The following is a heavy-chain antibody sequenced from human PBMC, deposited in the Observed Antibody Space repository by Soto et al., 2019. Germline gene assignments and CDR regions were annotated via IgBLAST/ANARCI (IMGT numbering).Heavy chain of an antibody. Sequence: EVQLVESGGGLVQPGGSLRLSCEASGFTFRNYDMHWVRQGTGKGLEWVSGISAAGDPDYADSVEGRFTISRENAQNSFFLQMVSLRVGDTAVYYCARPDRDFYGLDVWGQGTTVIVSS. CDR1: GFTFRNYD. CDR3: ARPDRDFYGLDV. V-gene: IGHV3-13*05. CDR2: ISAAGDP. J-gene: IGHJ6*02.